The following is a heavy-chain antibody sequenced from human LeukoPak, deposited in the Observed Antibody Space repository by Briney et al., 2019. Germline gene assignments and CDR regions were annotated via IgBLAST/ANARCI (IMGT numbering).Heavy chain of an antibody. J-gene: IGHJ4*02. CDR1: GFTFSDSA. CDR2: ISDSGGKT. V-gene: IGHV3-23*01. CDR3: AQDRLVHDC. Sequence: GGSLRLSCAASGFTFSDSAMSWVRQAPGKGLQWVSAISDSGGKTYYTESVKGRFTISRDNSKNTLDLQMNSLRAEDTAVYFCAQDRLVHDCWGQGTLVIVSS. D-gene: IGHD6-13*01.